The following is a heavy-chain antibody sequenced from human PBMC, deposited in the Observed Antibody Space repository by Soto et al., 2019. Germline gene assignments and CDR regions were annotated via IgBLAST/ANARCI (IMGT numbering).Heavy chain of an antibody. CDR3: ANALPPGSYYKPLHS. D-gene: IGHD3-10*01. V-gene: IGHV3-9*01. Sequence: EVQLVESGGGLVQPGRSLRLSCAASGFTFRDYAIHWVRQAPGKGLEWVSGISWNGDTIGYADSVKGRFTISRDNAKYSVSLQMNSLRPEDTALYSCANALPPGSYYKPLHSWGQGTLVTVSS. CDR1: GFTFRDYA. CDR2: ISWNGDTI. J-gene: IGHJ4*02.